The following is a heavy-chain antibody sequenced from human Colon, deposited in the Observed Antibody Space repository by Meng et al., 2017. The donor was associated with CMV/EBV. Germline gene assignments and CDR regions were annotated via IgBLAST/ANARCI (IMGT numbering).Heavy chain of an antibody. CDR2: IGHSGRA. Sequence: SETLSLTCGVDAGSFSDYYWTWVRQSPGKGLEWIGEIGHSGRANYNPSLKSRVIISIDTSKRQFSLKLSPVTAADTAVYYCTRTLFVWGRLDGHYYGMDVWGQGTTVTVSS. J-gene: IGHJ6*02. D-gene: IGHD1-1*01. V-gene: IGHV4-34*01. CDR1: AGSFSDYY. CDR3: TRTLFVWGRLDGHYYGMDV.